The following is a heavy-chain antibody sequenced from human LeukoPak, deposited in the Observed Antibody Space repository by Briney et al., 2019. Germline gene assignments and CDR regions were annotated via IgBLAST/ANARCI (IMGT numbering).Heavy chain of an antibody. CDR1: GGTFSSYA. J-gene: IGHJ4*02. Sequence: SAKVSCKASGGTFSSYAISWVRQAPGQGLEWMGGIIPIFGTANYAQKFQGRVTITTDESTSTAYMELSSLRSEDTAVYYCARESTVTIGFDYWGQGTLVTVSS. CDR2: IIPIFGTA. D-gene: IGHD4-17*01. V-gene: IGHV1-69*05. CDR3: ARESTVTIGFDY.